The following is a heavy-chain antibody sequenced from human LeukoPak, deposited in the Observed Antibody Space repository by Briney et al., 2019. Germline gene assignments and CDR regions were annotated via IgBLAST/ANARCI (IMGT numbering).Heavy chain of an antibody. CDR1: GYTFTSYD. D-gene: IGHD2-2*01. J-gene: IGHJ6*03. Sequence: ASVKVSCKASGYTFTSYDINWVRQAPGQGLEWMGWMNPNSGNTGYAQKFQGRVTMTRNTSISTAYMELSSLRSEDTAVYYCARSPSKGYCSSTSCYPYYYYYMDVWGKGTTVTVSS. CDR3: ARSPSKGYCSSTSCYPYYYYYMDV. V-gene: IGHV1-8*01. CDR2: MNPNSGNT.